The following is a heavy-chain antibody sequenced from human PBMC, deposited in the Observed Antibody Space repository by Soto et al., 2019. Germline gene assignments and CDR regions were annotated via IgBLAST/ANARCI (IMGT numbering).Heavy chain of an antibody. J-gene: IGHJ4*02. CDR2: SSGSGGST. CDR1: GFTFSSYA. D-gene: IGHD2-15*01. V-gene: IGHV3-23*01. CDR3: ANAASGYLDY. Sequence: GGSLRRSCAASGFTFSSYAMSWVRRAPGKGLEWVSASSGSGGSTYYADSVKGRFTISRDNSKNTLYLPMNRLIPEHSGLYSCANAASGYLDYWRQGTLVTVSS.